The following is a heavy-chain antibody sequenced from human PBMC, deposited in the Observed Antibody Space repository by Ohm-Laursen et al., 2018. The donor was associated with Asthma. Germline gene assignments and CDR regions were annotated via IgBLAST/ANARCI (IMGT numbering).Heavy chain of an antibody. V-gene: IGHV4-4*03. J-gene: IGHJ4*02. Sequence: PGTLSLTCAVSGGPISSTNWWSWVRQSPGKEPEWIGKIYHSGITYYNPSLKSRVTISVDKSKNQFSLNLSSVTAADTAVYYCAGGRNYGVYYFDYWGQGTLVTVSS. D-gene: IGHD1-7*01. CDR3: AGGRNYGVYYFDY. CDR2: IYHSGIT. CDR1: GGPISSTNW.